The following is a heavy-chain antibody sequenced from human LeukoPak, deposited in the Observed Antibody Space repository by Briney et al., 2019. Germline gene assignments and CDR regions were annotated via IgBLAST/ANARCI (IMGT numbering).Heavy chain of an antibody. CDR3: ARVGGSGWYAFDY. CDR2: TYYRSQWYT. V-gene: IGHV6-1*01. CDR1: GDSVSSSSAT. Sequence: SQTLSLTCAIAGDSVSSSSATLNWITQSPSRGLEWLGSTYYRSQWYTDYAVSVKSRVNINPDTSKHQFSLQLNSDTPEYTAVYYCARVGGSGWYAFDYWGQGTLVTVSS. D-gene: IGHD6-19*01. J-gene: IGHJ4*02.